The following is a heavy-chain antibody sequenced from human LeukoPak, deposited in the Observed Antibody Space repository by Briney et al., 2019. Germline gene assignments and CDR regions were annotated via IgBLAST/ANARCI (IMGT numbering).Heavy chain of an antibody. D-gene: IGHD6-19*01. V-gene: IGHV3-30-3*01. CDR2: ISYDGSNK. CDR3: ARGTIAEAGTYGKY. J-gene: IGHJ4*02. Sequence: QPGGSLRLSCAASGFTFSSYAMHWVRQAPGKGLEWVAVISYDGSNKYYADSVKGRFTISRDNSKNTLYLQMNSLRAEDTAVYYCARGTIAEAGTYGKYWGQGTLVTVSS. CDR1: GFTFSSYA.